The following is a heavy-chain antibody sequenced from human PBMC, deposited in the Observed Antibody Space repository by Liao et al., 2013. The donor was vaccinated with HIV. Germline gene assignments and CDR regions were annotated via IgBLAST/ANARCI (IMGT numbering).Heavy chain of an antibody. Sequence: QLQLQESGPGLVKPSETLSITCSVSGASMTNAGSYWGWVRQPPEKGLEWIGTVYYRGATAYSPSLKTRVTMSIDTSKNVFSLNLTSLSAADTATYFCVRPTGTGWGTHFDHWGQGTQVTVSA. J-gene: IGHJ4*02. CDR1: GASMTNAGSY. CDR2: VYYRGAT. V-gene: IGHV4-39*07. D-gene: IGHD7-27*01. CDR3: VRPTGTGWGTHFDH.